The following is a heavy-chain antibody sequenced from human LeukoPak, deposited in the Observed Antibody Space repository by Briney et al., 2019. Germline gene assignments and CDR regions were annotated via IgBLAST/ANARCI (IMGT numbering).Heavy chain of an antibody. D-gene: IGHD2-2*01. CDR2: IRYDGSNK. CDR1: GFTFSSYG. CDR3: AKDRGSSMKYDWFDP. V-gene: IGHV3-30*02. Sequence: PGGSLRLSCAASGFTFSSYGMHWVRQAPGKGLEWVAFIRYDGSNKYYADSVKGRFTISRDNSKNTLYLQMNSLRAEDTAVYYCAKDRGSSMKYDWFDPWGQGTLVIVSS. J-gene: IGHJ5*02.